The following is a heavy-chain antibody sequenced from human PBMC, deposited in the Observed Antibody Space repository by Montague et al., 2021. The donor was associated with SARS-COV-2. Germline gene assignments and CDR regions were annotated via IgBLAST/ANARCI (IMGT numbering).Heavy chain of an antibody. Sequence: SLRLSCAASGFTFSSYAMSWVRQAPGKGLEWVSVIYSGGSSTYYADSVKGRFTISRDNSKNKLYLQMNSLRAEDTAVYYCAKEEGSTSEYYYYYRMDVWGQGTTVTVSS. CDR3: AKEEGSTSEYYYYYRMDV. CDR1: GFTFSSYA. J-gene: IGHJ6*02. CDR2: IYSGGSST. D-gene: IGHD2-2*01. V-gene: IGHV3-23*03.